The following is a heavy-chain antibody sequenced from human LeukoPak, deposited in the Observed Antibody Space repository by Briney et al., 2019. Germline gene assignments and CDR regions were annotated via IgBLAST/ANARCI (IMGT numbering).Heavy chain of an antibody. CDR2: IYYSGST. D-gene: IGHD6-13*01. V-gene: IGHV4-39*01. CDR3: ARTPGLSRYSSSSY. J-gene: IGHJ1*01. Sequence: SETLSLTCTVTGGSINSGDYYWGWIRQPPGKGLEWIGSIYYSGSTYYNPSLKSRVTISVDTSKNQFSLKLSSVTAADTAVYYCARTPGLSRYSSSSYWGQGTLVTVSS. CDR1: GGSINSGDYY.